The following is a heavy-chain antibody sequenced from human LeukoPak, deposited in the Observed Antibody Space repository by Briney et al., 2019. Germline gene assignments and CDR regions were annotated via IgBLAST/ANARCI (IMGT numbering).Heavy chain of an antibody. CDR2: IRSKAYRGTT. Sequence: PGWSLRLSCTTSGFNFGDHAMTWVRQAPGKGLEWVGFIRSKAYRGTTEYAASVKGRFTISRDDSKSVVYLQMNSLKSEDKAVYYCSRGPIQLWVHNGVDVWGQGTTVTVSS. J-gene: IGHJ6*02. D-gene: IGHD5-18*01. CDR3: SRGPIQLWVHNGVDV. CDR1: GFNFGDHA. V-gene: IGHV3-49*04.